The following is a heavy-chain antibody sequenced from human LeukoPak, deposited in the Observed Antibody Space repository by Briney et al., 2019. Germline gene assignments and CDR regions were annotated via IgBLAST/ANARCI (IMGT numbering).Heavy chain of an antibody. CDR2: ISGSGGST. D-gene: IGHD6-13*01. CDR3: AKDRGSSWYNYYYYYYMDV. V-gene: IGHV3-23*01. J-gene: IGHJ6*03. Sequence: GGTLRLSCAASGFTFSSYGMSWVRQAPGKGLEWVSAISGSGGSTYYADSVKGRFTISRDNSKNTLYLQMNSLRAEDTAVYYCAKDRGSSWYNYYYYYYMDVWGKGTTVTVSS. CDR1: GFTFSSYG.